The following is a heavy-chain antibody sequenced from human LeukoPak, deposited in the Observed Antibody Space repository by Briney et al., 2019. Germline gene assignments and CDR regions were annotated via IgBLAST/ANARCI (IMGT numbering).Heavy chain of an antibody. CDR3: ARDIASFFGYNSWGFFDY. CDR1: GGSISSGDYY. Sequence: SQTLSLTCTVSGGSISSGDYYWSWIRQPPGKGLEWIGYIYYSGSTYYNPSLKSRVTISVDTSKNQFSLKLSSVTAADTAVYYCARDIASFFGYNSWGFFDYWGQGTLVTVSS. V-gene: IGHV4-30-4*08. D-gene: IGHD5-24*01. CDR2: IYYSGST. J-gene: IGHJ4*02.